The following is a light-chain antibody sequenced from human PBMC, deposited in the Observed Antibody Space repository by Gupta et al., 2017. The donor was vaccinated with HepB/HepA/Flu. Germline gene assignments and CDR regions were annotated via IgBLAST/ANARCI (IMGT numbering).Light chain of an antibody. CDR3: QHYYSYPLT. V-gene: IGKV1-8*01. CDR2: AAS. J-gene: IGKJ1*01. CDR1: QSISSY. Sequence: AIQMTQSPSSFSASTGDRVTITCRASQSISSYLAWYQQKPGKAPKLLIYAASTLQSGVPSWFSGSGAGTYFPLTISFLQSEDFATYYCQHYYSYPLTFGQGTKVEIK.